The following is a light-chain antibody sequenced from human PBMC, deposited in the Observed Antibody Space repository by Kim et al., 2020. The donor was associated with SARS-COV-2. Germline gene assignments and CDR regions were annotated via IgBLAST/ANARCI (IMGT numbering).Light chain of an antibody. CDR2: LNGDGSH. J-gene: IGLJ2*01. V-gene: IGLV4-69*01. CDR3: QTWGTGIVV. Sequence: ASVKLTCTLSSGHSSYAIEWHQQQPEKGPRYLMELNGDGSHSKGDGIPDRVSGSSSGAERYLTISSLQSEDEADYYCQTWGTGIVVFGGGTQLTVL. CDR1: SGHSSYA.